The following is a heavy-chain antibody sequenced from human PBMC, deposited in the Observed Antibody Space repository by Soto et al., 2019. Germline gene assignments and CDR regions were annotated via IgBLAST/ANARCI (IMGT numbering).Heavy chain of an antibody. Sequence: QVRLVESGGGVVQPGRSLRLSCTASGFSFSSYAMYWFRQPPGKGLGWGAVISHDGINKHYADSVKGRVTVSRDNSNHSLDLQLNSLRGEDTAMYYCARDMYSSDYFVKWFEPWGQGTLVTVSS. D-gene: IGHD6-19*01. CDR3: ARDMYSSDYFVKWFEP. CDR2: ISHDGINK. J-gene: IGHJ5*02. CDR1: GFSFSSYA. V-gene: IGHV3-30-3*01.